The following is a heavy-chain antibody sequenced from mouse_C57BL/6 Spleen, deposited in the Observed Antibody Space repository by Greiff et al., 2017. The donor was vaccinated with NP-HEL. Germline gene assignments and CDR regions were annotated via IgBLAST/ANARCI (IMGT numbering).Heavy chain of an antibody. J-gene: IGHJ4*01. CDR1: GFTFSSYA. CDR2: ISDGGSYT. CDR3: ARVRGSPHYYAMDY. V-gene: IGHV5-4*01. Sequence: EVELMESGGGLVKPGGSLKLSCAASGFTFSSYAMSWVRQTPEKRLEWVATISDGGSYTYYPDNVKGRFTISRDNAKNNLYLQMSHLKTEDTAMYYCARVRGSPHYYAMDYWGQGTSVTVSS.